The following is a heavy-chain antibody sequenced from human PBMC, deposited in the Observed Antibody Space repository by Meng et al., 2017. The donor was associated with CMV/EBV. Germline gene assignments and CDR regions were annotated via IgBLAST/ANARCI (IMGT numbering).Heavy chain of an antibody. CDR3: ARDGAWLGELPFDS. Sequence: GESLKISCVVSGFTFRDYAMHWVRQAPGKGLEWVAFVSYDGNIKLYAESVKGRFAISRDSSKNTLFLQMSSLRVDDTGLYYCARDGAWLGELPFDSWGQGTLVTVSS. V-gene: IGHV3-30*09. CDR2: VSYDGNIK. D-gene: IGHD3-10*01. CDR1: GFTFRDYA. J-gene: IGHJ4*02.